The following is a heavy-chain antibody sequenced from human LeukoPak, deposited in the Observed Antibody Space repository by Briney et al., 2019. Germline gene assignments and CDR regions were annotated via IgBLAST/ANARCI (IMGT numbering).Heavy chain of an antibody. CDR3: ARGPLGVGATP. Sequence: SETLSLTGTVSGGSISSYYWSWIRQPPGKGLEWIGYIYYSGSTNYNPSLKSRVTISVDTSKNQFSLKLSSVTAADTAVYYCARGPLGVGATPWGQGTLVTVSS. CDR2: IYYSGST. J-gene: IGHJ4*02. D-gene: IGHD1-26*01. CDR1: GGSISSYY. V-gene: IGHV4-59*13.